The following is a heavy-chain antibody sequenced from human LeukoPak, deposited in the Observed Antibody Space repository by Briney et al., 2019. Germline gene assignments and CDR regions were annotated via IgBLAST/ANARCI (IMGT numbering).Heavy chain of an antibody. J-gene: IGHJ6*03. Sequence: GALLLTCCIGSGSNIIYYWIGSLRPMAGEREGLMGIYSPSNSEYRYSPSFQGQVTISAAKSISTAYMQWSSLKASDTAIYYCARPLDYDLSSGSPAYYMDVWGQGTTVTISS. V-gene: IGHV5-51*01. CDR1: GSNIIYYW. D-gene: IGHD3-22*01. CDR3: ARPLDYDLSSGSPAYYMDV. CDR2: YSPSNSEY.